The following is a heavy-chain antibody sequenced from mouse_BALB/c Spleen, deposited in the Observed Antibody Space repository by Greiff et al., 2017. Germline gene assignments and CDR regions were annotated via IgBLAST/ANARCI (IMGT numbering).Heavy chain of an antibody. CDR2: INPYNDGT. Sequence: VQLKESGPELVKPGASVKMSCKASGYTFTSYVMHWVKQKPGQGLEWIGYINPYNDGTKYNEKFKGKATLTSDKSSSTAYMELSSLTSEDSAVYYCARYYGSSYDYAMDYWGQGTSVTVSS. D-gene: IGHD1-1*01. CDR1: GYTFTSYV. CDR3: ARYYGSSYDYAMDY. V-gene: IGHV1-14*01. J-gene: IGHJ4*01.